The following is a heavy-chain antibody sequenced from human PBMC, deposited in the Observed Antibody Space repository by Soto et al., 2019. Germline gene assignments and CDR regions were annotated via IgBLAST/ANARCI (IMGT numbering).Heavy chain of an antibody. CDR1: GYTFTSSG. D-gene: IGHD6-19*01. V-gene: IGHV1-18*04. J-gene: IGHJ6*02. Sequence: CKYSGYTFTSSGSSWCPQAPGPELAWMGWISAYNGNTNYAQKLQGRVTMTTDTSTSTAYMELRSLRSDDTAVYYCARVRGSGWYLDYYYYGMDGWGQGTTVTFSS. CDR2: ISAYNGNT. CDR3: ARVRGSGWYLDYYYYGMDG.